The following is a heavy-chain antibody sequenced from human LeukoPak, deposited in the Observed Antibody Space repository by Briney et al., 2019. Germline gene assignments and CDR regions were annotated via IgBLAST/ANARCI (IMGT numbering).Heavy chain of an antibody. CDR1: GGSISTYY. V-gene: IGHV4-59*01. CDR2: IQYSGNT. D-gene: IGHD1-20*01. Sequence: SETLSLTCTMSGGSISTYYWSWIRQSPGKGLEWIGFIQYSGNTKSNPSLKGRVTISLDMSKNQFSLRLTSVTAADTAVYYCARETNNWALDYWGQGTLVAVSS. CDR3: ARETNNWALDY. J-gene: IGHJ4*02.